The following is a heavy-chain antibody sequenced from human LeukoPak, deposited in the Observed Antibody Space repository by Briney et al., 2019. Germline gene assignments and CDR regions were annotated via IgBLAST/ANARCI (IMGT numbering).Heavy chain of an antibody. D-gene: IGHD5-18*01. CDR1: GGSFSDYY. CDR2: INHSGSS. J-gene: IGHJ4*02. CDR3: AREFYGYSVFDY. V-gene: IGHV4-34*01. Sequence: SETLSLTCAVYGGSFSDYYWSWIRQPPGKGLEWIGEINHSGSSNNHPSLKSRVTISVDTSKNQFSLKLSSVTAADTAVYYCAREFYGYSVFDYWGQGTLVTVSS.